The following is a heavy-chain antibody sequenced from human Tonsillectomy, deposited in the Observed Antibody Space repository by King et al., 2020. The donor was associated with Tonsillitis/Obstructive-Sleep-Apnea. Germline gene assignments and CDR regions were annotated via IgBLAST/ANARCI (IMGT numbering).Heavy chain of an antibody. Sequence: QLVQSGAEVKKPGSSVKVSCKASVGTFSSYAISWVRQAPGQGLEWMGGIIPIFCTANYAQKLQGRVTITADEATSTAYMELSSLRSEDTAVYYCARGVPGDYDFWSGYYRMTYFDYWGQGTLVTVSS. J-gene: IGHJ4*02. CDR3: ARGVPGDYDFWSGYYRMTYFDY. CDR2: IIPIFCTA. D-gene: IGHD3-3*01. CDR1: VGTFSSYA. V-gene: IGHV1-69*12.